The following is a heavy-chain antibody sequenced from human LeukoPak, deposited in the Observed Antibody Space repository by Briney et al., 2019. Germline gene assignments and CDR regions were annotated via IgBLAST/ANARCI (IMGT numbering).Heavy chain of an antibody. CDR1: GFSFNNYA. CDR2: ISAGNDI. Sequence: PGGSLRLSCAASGFSFNNYAMVWVRQTPGKGLEWVSVISAGNDIVYADSVKGRFSISRDSSKNTLYLQMNSLRVEDTAVYYCVRGGIAVAGLDAFDIWGQGTVVTVFS. J-gene: IGHJ3*02. V-gene: IGHV3-23*01. D-gene: IGHD6-19*01. CDR3: VRGGIAVAGLDAFDI.